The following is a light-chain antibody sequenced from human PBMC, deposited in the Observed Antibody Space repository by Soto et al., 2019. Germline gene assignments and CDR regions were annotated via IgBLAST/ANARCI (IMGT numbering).Light chain of an antibody. CDR2: DNS. CDR1: SSNIGGGYD. V-gene: IGLV1-40*01. CDR3: QSYDSSLSGWV. J-gene: IGLJ2*01. Sequence: QSVLTQPPSVSGAPGQRVTISCTGSSSNIGGGYDVHWYQQLPGTAPKLLIYDNSNRPSGVPDRFSGSKSGTSASLAITGLQAEDEADYYCQSYDSSLSGWVFGGGTKVTVL.